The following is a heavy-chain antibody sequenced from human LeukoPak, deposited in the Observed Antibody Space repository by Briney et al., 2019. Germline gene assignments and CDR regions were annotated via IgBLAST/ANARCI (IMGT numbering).Heavy chain of an antibody. CDR2: ISWNSGSI. CDR3: AKAPGPGLRNAFDI. V-gene: IGHV3-9*01. CDR1: GFTFDDYA. J-gene: IGHJ3*02. D-gene: IGHD1-14*01. Sequence: HAGRSLRLSCAASGFTFDDYAMHWVRQAPGKGLEWVSGISWNSGSIGYADSVKGRFTISRDNAKNSLYLQMNSLRAEDTALYYCAKAPGPGLRNAFDIWGQGTMVTVSS.